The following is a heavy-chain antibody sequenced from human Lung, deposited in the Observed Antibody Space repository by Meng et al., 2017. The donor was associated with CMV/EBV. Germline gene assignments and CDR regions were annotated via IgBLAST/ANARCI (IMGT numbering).Heavy chain of an antibody. V-gene: IGHV1-2*02. CDR1: GYSFTGGYY. J-gene: IGHJ4*02. D-gene: IGHD4-11*01. Sequence: ASVKVSXKGSGYSFTGGYYMHWVRQAPGQGLEWMGWSNTKRGGPNYGEMFQGRTTTTRDTSITAVYMVVSRLRPDDSAVYYCTRGPTVTRVYYWGQGTLVTVSS. CDR2: SNTKRGGP. CDR3: TRGPTVTRVYY.